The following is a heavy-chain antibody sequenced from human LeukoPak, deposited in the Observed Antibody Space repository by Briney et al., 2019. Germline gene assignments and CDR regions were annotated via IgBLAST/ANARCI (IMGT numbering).Heavy chain of an antibody. CDR3: ARAPSTVRSWFYFDY. CDR1: GXTVSSSS. J-gene: IGHJ4*02. V-gene: IGHV3-66*01. Sequence: GGSLRLSCAASGXTVSSSSMSWVRQAPGKGLEWVSAAYSGGYTNYADSVKGRFTISRDNSKNTLYLQMSSLRAEDTAVYYCARAPSTVRSWFYFDYWGQGTLVTVSS. D-gene: IGHD6-13*01. CDR2: AYSGGYT.